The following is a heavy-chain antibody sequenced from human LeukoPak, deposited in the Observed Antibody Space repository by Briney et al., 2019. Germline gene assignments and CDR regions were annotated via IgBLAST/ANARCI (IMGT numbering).Heavy chain of an antibody. J-gene: IGHJ5*02. CDR1: GGSISTTNW. V-gene: IGHV4-4*02. CDR3: ARVRTSTNLNWFDP. D-gene: IGHD2-2*01. CDR2: IYHTGST. Sequence: SETLSLTCAVSGGSISTTNWWNWVRQPPGKGLEWTGEIYHTGSTNYNPSLKSRVTISVDKSKNQFSLKLSSVTAADTAVYYCARVRTSTNLNWFDPWGQGTLDTVSS.